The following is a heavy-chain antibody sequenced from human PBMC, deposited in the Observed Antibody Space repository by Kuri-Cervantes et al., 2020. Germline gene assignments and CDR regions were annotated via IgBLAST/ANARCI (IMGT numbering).Heavy chain of an antibody. CDR3: ARVGSPVAHLRWIDY. Sequence: GESLKISCVGSGFTFSNYAMTWVRQAPGKGLEWVANIKQDGSEKYYVDSVKGRFTISRDNAKNSLYLQMNSLRAEDTAVYYCARVGSPVAHLRWIDYWGQGTLVTVSS. CDR2: IKQDGSEK. V-gene: IGHV3-7*01. J-gene: IGHJ4*02. CDR1: GFTFSNYA. D-gene: IGHD6-19*01.